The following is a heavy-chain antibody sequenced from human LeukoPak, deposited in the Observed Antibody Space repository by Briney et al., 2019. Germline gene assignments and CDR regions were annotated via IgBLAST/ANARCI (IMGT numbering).Heavy chain of an antibody. D-gene: IGHD4-17*01. CDR3: ARGPYGDYGDY. CDR2: IYYSGST. J-gene: IGHJ4*02. Sequence: LRLSCAASGFTFSSYAMSWVRQPPGKGLEWIGYIYYSGSTYYNPSLKSQVTISVDTSKNQFSLKLSSVTAADTAVYYCARGPYGDYGDYWGQGTLVTVSS. V-gene: IGHV4-30-4*08. CDR1: GFTFSSYA.